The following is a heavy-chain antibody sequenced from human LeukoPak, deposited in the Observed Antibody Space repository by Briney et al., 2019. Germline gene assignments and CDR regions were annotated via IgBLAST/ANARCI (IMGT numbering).Heavy chain of an antibody. V-gene: IGHV3-53*01. J-gene: IGHJ1*01. Sequence: LGGSLRLSCAASGFTVSSNYMSWVRQAPGKGLEWVSVIYSGGSTYYADSVKGRFTISRDNSKNTLYLQMNSLRAEDTAVYYCASAAYYDFWSGYYFSEYFQHWGQGTLVTVSS. D-gene: IGHD3-3*01. CDR2: IYSGGST. CDR1: GFTVSSNY. CDR3: ASAAYYDFWSGYYFSEYFQH.